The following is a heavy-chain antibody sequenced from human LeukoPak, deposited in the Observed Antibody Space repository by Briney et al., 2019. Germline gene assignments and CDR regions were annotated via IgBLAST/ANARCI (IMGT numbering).Heavy chain of an antibody. D-gene: IGHD3-10*01. CDR2: IHYSGGIT. J-gene: IGHJ4*02. V-gene: IGHV4-59*08. CDR3: ARLSGSPWY. CDR1: GGSISSYY. Sequence: SETLSLTCTVSGGSISSYYWSWIRQPPGKGLEWIGYIHYSGGITYYNPSPKSRVTISVDTSKNQFSLKLSSVTAADTAVYYCARLSGSPWYWGQGTLVTVSS.